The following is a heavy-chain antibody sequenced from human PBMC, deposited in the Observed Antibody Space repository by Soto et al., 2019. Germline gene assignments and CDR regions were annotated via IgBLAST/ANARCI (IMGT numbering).Heavy chain of an antibody. CDR2: IYYSGST. V-gene: IGHV4-59*08. CDR1: GGSISSYY. CDR3: ARIAVAGVYYYYYMDV. J-gene: IGHJ6*03. Sequence: LRETLSLTCTVSGGSISSYYWSWIRQPPGKGLEWIGYIYYSGSTNYNPSLKSRVTISVDTSKNQFSLKLSSVTAADTAVYYCARIAVAGVYYYYYMDVWGKGTTVTVSS. D-gene: IGHD6-19*01.